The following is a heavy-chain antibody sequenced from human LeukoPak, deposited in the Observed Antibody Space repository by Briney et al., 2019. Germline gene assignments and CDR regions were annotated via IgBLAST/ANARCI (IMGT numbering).Heavy chain of an antibody. Sequence: SETLSLTCAVYGGSFSGYYWSWIRQPPGKGLEWIGYIYYSGSTNYNPSLKSRVTISVDTSKNQFSLKLSSVTAADTAVYYCAREYYGSGAGDWFDPWGQGTLVTVSS. V-gene: IGHV4-59*01. CDR1: GGSFSGYY. D-gene: IGHD3-10*01. CDR3: AREYYGSGAGDWFDP. J-gene: IGHJ5*02. CDR2: IYYSGST.